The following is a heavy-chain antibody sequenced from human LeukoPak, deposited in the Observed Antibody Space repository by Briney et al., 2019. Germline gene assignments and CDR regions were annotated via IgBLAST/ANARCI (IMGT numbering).Heavy chain of an antibody. CDR2: IYTSGTT. V-gene: IGHV4-61*02. CDR1: GGSISSGSYY. D-gene: IGHD2-2*01. Sequence: SQTLSLTCTVSGGSISSGSYYWSWIRQPAGKGLEWIGRIYTSGTTNYNPSLKSRVSISLDTSKNQFSLKLSSVTGADTAIYYCARGGYYCSDTSCPMVYFDYWGQGTLVTVSS. J-gene: IGHJ4*02. CDR3: ARGGYYCSDTSCPMVYFDY.